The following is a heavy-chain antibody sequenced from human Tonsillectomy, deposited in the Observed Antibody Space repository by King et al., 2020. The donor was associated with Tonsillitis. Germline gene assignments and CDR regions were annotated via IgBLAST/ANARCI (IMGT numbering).Heavy chain of an antibody. CDR3: RWGGDTAMVDDY. Sequence: VQLVESGGGLVKPGGSLRLSCAASGFTFSNAWMSWVRQAPGKGLEWVGRIKSKTDGGTTDYAAPVKGRFTISRDDSKNTLYLQMNSLKTEDTAVYYCRWGGDTAMVDDYWGQGTLVTVSS. V-gene: IGHV3-15*01. CDR2: IKSKTDGGTT. J-gene: IGHJ4*02. CDR1: GFTFSNAW. D-gene: IGHD5-18*01.